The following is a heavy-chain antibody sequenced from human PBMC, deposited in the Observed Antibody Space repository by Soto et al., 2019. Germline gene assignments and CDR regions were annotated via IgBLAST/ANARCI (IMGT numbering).Heavy chain of an antibody. CDR1: GYTFTSYA. CDR2: INAGNGNT. J-gene: IGHJ4*02. Sequence: ASVKGLCKASGYTFTSYAMHWVRQAPGQRLEWMGWINAGNGNTKYSQKFQGRVTITRDTSASTAYMELSSLRSEDTAVFYCARDLTGRFDYWGQGTLVTVSS. D-gene: IGHD7-27*01. V-gene: IGHV1-3*01. CDR3: ARDLTGRFDY.